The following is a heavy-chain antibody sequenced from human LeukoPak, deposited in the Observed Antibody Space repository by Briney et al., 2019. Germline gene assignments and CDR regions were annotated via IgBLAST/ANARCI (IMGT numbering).Heavy chain of an antibody. CDR2: ISSSSSTI. Sequence: GGSLRLSCAASGFTFSSYSMNWVRQAPGKGLEWVSYISSSSSTIYYADSVKGRFTISRDNSKNTLYLQMNSLRAEDTAVYYCAKVGSRESELGNYWGQGTLVTVSS. CDR3: AKVGSRESELGNY. CDR1: GFTFSSYS. D-gene: IGHD6-13*01. V-gene: IGHV3-48*01. J-gene: IGHJ4*02.